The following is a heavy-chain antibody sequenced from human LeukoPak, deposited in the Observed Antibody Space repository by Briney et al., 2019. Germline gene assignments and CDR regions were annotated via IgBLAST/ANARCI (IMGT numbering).Heavy chain of an antibody. Sequence: SETLSLTCPVSGGSISSYYWSWIRQPPGKGLEWIGYIYYSGSTNYNPSLKSRVTISVDTSKNQFSLKLSSVTAADTAVYYCARGLEYYDSSGYYHAYAEYFQHWGQGILVTVSS. J-gene: IGHJ1*01. CDR1: GGSISSYY. D-gene: IGHD3-22*01. CDR3: ARGLEYYDSSGYYHAYAEYFQH. CDR2: IYYSGST. V-gene: IGHV4-59*01.